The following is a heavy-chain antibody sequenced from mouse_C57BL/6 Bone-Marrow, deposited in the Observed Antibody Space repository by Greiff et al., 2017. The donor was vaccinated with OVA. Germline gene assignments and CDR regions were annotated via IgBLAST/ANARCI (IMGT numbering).Heavy chain of an antibody. Sequence: QVQLQQSGPELVKPGASVKISCKASGYAFSSSWMNWVKQRPGKGLEWIGRIYPGDGDTNYNGKFKGKATLPADKSNSTAYMQLSSLTSEDSAVYFCARHEDGYYASYFDYWGQGNTLTVSS. D-gene: IGHD2-3*01. V-gene: IGHV1-82*01. CDR3: ARHEDGYYASYFDY. CDR2: IYPGDGDT. J-gene: IGHJ2*01. CDR1: GYAFSSSW.